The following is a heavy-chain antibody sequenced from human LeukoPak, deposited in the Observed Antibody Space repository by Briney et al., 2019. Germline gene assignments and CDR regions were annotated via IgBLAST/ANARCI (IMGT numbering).Heavy chain of an antibody. CDR3: ARGVTRLRLGELSSRPDY. D-gene: IGHD3-16*02. CDR2: INPNSGGT. Sequence: ASVKVSCKASGYTFTGYYMHWVRRAPGQGLEWMGWINPNSGGTNYAQKFQGRVTMTRDTSISTAYMELSRLRSDDTAVYYCARGVTRLRLGELSSRPDYWGQGTLVTVSS. V-gene: IGHV1-2*02. J-gene: IGHJ4*02. CDR1: GYTFTGYY.